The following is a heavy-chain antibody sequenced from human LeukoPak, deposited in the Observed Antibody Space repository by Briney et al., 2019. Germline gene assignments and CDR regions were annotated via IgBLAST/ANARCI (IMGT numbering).Heavy chain of an antibody. Sequence: GGSLRLSCAASGFTFSDYYMSWIRQAPGKGLEWVSYISSSGSTIYYADSVKGRFTISRDNAKNSLYLQMDSLRAEDTAVYYCARAQSLLWFGELWPFDYWGQGTLVTVSS. D-gene: IGHD3-10*01. CDR2: ISSSGSTI. CDR3: ARAQSLLWFGELWPFDY. CDR1: GFTFSDYY. V-gene: IGHV3-11*01. J-gene: IGHJ4*02.